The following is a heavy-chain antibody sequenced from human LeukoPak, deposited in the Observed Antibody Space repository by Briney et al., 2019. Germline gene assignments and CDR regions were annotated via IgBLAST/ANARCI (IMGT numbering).Heavy chain of an antibody. Sequence: ASAKVSCKASGGTFSSYAISWVRQAPGQGLEWMGGIIPIFGTAIYAQKFQGRVTITADESTSTAYMELSSLRSEDTAVYYCARGYCSSTSCYYQYYFDYWGQGTLVTVSS. D-gene: IGHD2-2*01. CDR1: GGTFSSYA. CDR2: IIPIFGTA. V-gene: IGHV1-69*13. CDR3: ARGYCSSTSCYYQYYFDY. J-gene: IGHJ4*02.